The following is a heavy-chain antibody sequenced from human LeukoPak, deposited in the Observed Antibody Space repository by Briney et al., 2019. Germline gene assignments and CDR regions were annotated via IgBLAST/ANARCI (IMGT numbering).Heavy chain of an antibody. CDR3: ARDRYSGYDSLGY. D-gene: IGHD5-12*01. V-gene: IGHV1-69*13. CDR1: GGTFSSYA. Sequence: SVKVSCKASGGTFSSYAISWVRQAPGQGLEWMGGIIPIFGTANYAQKFQGRVTITADESTSTAYMERSSLGSEDTAVYYCARDRYSGYDSLGYWGQGTLVTVSS. J-gene: IGHJ4*02. CDR2: IIPIFGTA.